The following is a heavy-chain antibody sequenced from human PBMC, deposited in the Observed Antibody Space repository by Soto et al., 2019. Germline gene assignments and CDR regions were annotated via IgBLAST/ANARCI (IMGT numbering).Heavy chain of an antibody. Sequence: QVQLQQWGAGLLKPSETLSLTCAVYGGSFSGYYWSWIRQPPGQGLAWIGEINQSGSTNYNPSLKSRVTISVDTSKNQFSLKLSSVTAADTAVYYCARAGYCSSTSCPNYNWFDPWGQGTLVTVSS. V-gene: IGHV4-34*01. CDR1: GGSFSGYY. CDR3: ARAGYCSSTSCPNYNWFDP. J-gene: IGHJ5*02. D-gene: IGHD2-2*01. CDR2: INQSGST.